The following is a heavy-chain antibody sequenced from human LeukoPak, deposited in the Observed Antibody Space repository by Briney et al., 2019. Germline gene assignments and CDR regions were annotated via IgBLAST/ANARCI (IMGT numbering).Heavy chain of an antibody. CDR1: GYTFTGYY. J-gene: IGHJ5*02. CDR3: AREPYSSGWYGVDP. CDR2: INPNSGGT. Sequence: ASVKVSCKASGYTFTGYYMHWVRQAPGQGLEWMGWINPNSGGTNYAQKFQGRVTMTRDTSISTAYMELSRLRSDDTAVYYCAREPYSSGWYGVDPWGQGTLVTVSS. D-gene: IGHD6-19*01. V-gene: IGHV1-2*02.